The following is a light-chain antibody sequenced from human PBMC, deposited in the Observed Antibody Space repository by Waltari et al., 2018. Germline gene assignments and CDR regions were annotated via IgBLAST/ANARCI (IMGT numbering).Light chain of an antibody. J-gene: IGKJ1*01. CDR3: MQGTQWPGT. CDR2: QVS. V-gene: IGKV2-30*01. Sequence: DVVMTQSPLSLAATLGQPASISYRSSQSLLYRDGNTYLNWFHQRPGQSPRRLIYQVSNRDSGVPNRFSGSGSGTDFTLTISRVEAEDVGIFFCMQGTQWPGTFGQGTKVEIK. CDR1: QSLLYRDGNTY.